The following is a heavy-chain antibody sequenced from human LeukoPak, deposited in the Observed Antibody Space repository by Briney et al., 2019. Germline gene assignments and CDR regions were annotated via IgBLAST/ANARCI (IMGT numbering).Heavy chain of an antibody. D-gene: IGHD4-17*01. J-gene: IGHJ5*02. CDR3: AKDRWAWEMTTVTTHWFDP. CDR1: GFTFSSYA. Sequence: GGSLRLSCAAAGFTFSSYAMSWVRQAPGKGLEWVSSISGSGGSTYYAASVKGRFAISRDNSKNTLYVQMNSLRAEDTAVYYCAKDRWAWEMTTVTTHWFDPWGQETLVTVSS. CDR2: ISGSGGST. V-gene: IGHV3-23*01.